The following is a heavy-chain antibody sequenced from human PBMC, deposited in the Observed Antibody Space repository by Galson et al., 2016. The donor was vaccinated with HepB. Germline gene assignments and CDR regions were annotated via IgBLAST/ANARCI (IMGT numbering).Heavy chain of an antibody. Sequence: SLRLSCAASGFTFSDYYMTWIRQAPGKGLEWVSYISSRSTYTGYADSVKGRFTISRDNAKNSLYLQMNSLRAEDTAVYYCARPRAQPDDAFDIWGQGTMVTVSS. CDR1: GFTFSDYY. J-gene: IGHJ3*02. V-gene: IGHV3-11*06. CDR2: ISSRSTYT. CDR3: ARPRAQPDDAFDI.